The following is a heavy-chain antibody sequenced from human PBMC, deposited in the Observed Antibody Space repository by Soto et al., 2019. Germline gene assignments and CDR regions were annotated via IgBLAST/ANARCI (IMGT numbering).Heavy chain of an antibody. V-gene: IGHV4-34*01. CDR1: GGSFSGYY. CDR3: AREGVVPYYYYYMDV. J-gene: IGHJ6*03. Sequence: SETLSLTCAVYGGSFSGYYWSWIRQPPGKGLEWIGEINHSGSTNYNPSLKGRVTISVDTSKNQFSLKLSSVTAADTAVYYCAREGVVPYYYYYMDVWGKGTTVTVSS. D-gene: IGHD3-3*01. CDR2: INHSGST.